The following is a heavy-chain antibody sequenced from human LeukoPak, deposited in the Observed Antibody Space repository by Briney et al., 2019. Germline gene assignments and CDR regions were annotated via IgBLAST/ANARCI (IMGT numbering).Heavy chain of an antibody. CDR3: AKDGAFHYYYDSSGFDI. J-gene: IGHJ3*02. Sequence: GGSLRLSCAASGFTFSSYAMSWARQAPGKGLEWVSAISGSGGSTYYADSVKGRFTISRDNSKNTLYLQMNSLRAEDMAVYYCAKDGAFHYYYDSSGFDIWGQGTMVTVSS. CDR2: ISGSGGST. V-gene: IGHV3-23*01. D-gene: IGHD3-22*01. CDR1: GFTFSSYA.